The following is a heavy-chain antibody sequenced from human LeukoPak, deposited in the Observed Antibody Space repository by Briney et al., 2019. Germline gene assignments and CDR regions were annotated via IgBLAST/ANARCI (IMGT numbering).Heavy chain of an antibody. Sequence: ASVKVSCKASGYTFTSYAMNWVRQAPGQGLEWMGLINPRGTATRYAESFQGRLTLTRDLSTSTDYMELSSLRSDDTAVYFCARDTSEGDYAWWFDPWGQGTLVTVAS. V-gene: IGHV1-46*01. CDR1: GYTFTSYA. D-gene: IGHD3-16*01. CDR2: INPRGTAT. J-gene: IGHJ5*02. CDR3: ARDTSEGDYAWWFDP.